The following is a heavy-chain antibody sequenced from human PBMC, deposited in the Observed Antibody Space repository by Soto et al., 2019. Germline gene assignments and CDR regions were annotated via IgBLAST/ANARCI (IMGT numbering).Heavy chain of an antibody. CDR1: GGSISSYY. J-gene: IGHJ4*02. CDR3: ARDTTGIAAAV. D-gene: IGHD6-13*01. V-gene: IGHV4-59*01. Sequence: SETLSLTCTVSGGSISSYYWSWIRQPPGKGLEWIGYIYYSGSTNYNPSLKSRVTISVDTSKNQFSLKLGSVTAADTAVYYCARDTTGIAAAVWGQGTLVTVSS. CDR2: IYYSGST.